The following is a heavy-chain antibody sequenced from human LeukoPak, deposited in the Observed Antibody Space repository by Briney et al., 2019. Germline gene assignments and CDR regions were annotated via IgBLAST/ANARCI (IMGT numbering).Heavy chain of an antibody. CDR2: IWYDGSNK. V-gene: IGHV3-33*01. Sequence: GRSLRLSCAASGFTFSSYGMHWVRQAPGKGLEWVAVIWYDGSNKYYADSVKGRFTISRDNAKDSVYLQMNSLRAEDTAVYYCVRDRDYYDSSSYYAYYYYMDVWGKGTTVTVSS. CDR3: VRDRDYYDSSSYYAYYYYMDV. D-gene: IGHD3-22*01. J-gene: IGHJ6*03. CDR1: GFTFSSYG.